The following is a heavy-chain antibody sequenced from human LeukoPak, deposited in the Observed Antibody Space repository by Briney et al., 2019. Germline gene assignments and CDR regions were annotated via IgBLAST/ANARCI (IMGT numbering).Heavy chain of an antibody. CDR3: AKWAERDGYNSYFDY. CDR1: GFTFSSHA. V-gene: IGHV3-23*01. CDR2: ISGGGDRT. Sequence: GGSLRLSCGASGFTFSSHAMSWVRQAPGKGLEWVSAISGGGDRTYYADSVKGRFTMSRDNSKNTLYLQMFSLGAADTAVYYCAKWAERDGYNSYFDYWGQGTLVTVSP. J-gene: IGHJ4*02. D-gene: IGHD5-24*01.